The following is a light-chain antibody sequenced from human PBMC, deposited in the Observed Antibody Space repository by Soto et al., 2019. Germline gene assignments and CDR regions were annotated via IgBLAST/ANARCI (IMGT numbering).Light chain of an antibody. CDR2: LNSDGSH. CDR3: HTWGYGIVV. CDR1: SGHSNYA. J-gene: IGLJ2*01. Sequence: QSVLTQSTSASAALGASVKLTCTLRSGHSNYAIAWHQQQSEKGPRYLIKLNSDGSHSKGDGITDRFSGASSGAERYLTISRLQSQYEADYYYHTWGYGIVVFGGWTTLTVL. V-gene: IGLV4-69*01.